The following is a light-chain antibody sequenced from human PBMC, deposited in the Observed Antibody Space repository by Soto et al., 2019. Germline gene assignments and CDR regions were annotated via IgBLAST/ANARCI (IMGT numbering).Light chain of an antibody. CDR2: AAS. V-gene: IGKV1-39*01. J-gene: IGKJ1*01. CDR1: LRISTY. CDR3: QQCYSSPRT. Sequence: DIPMTQSPSTLSAGVGDRVTITCRASLRISTYLNWYQQKPGKAPTLLIYAASSLQSGVPSRFSGGGSGTDFTLTINTLQPEDFATYFCQQCYSSPRTFGQGTKVEIK.